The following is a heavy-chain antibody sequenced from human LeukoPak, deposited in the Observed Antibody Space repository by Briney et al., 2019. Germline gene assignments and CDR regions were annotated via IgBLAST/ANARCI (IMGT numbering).Heavy chain of an antibody. V-gene: IGHV1-2*02. J-gene: IGHJ4*02. CDR1: GYTFTGYY. D-gene: IGHD2-2*01. CDR3: ASVAAAHMSYFDY. CDR2: INPNSGGT. Sequence: ASVKVSCKASGYTFTGYYMHWVRQAPGQGLEWMGWINPNSGGTNYAQKFQGRVTMTRDTSISTAYMELSRLRSEDTAVYYCASVAAAHMSYFDYWGQGTLVTVSS.